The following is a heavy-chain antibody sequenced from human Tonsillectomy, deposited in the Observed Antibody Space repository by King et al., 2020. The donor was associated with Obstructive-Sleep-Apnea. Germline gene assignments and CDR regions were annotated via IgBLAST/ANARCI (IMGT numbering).Heavy chain of an antibody. D-gene: IGHD6-13*01. J-gene: IGHJ4*02. CDR2: SYYSGST. Sequence: HVQLQESGPGLVKPSETLSLTCTVSGGSISSYYWSWIRQPPVQGLVWIGYSYYSGSTNYNPSLKSRVTISVDTSKNQFSLKLSSVTAADTAVYYCARQGSIAAAGPIDYWGQGTLVTVSS. CDR1: GGSISSYY. CDR3: ARQGSIAAAGPIDY. V-gene: IGHV4-59*08.